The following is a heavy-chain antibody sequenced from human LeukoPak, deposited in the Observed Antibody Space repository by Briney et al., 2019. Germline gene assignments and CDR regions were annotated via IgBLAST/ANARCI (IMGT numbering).Heavy chain of an antibody. CDR1: GFTFSSYA. CDR2: ISFDGSNK. CDR3: ARDSGSYYEYYFDY. Sequence: GGSLRLSCAASGFTFSSYAMHWVRQALGKGLEWVAVISFDGSNKYYADSVKGRFTISRDNPKNTLYLHMNSLRAEDTAVYYCARDSGSYYEYYFDYWGQGTLVTVSS. D-gene: IGHD1-26*01. V-gene: IGHV3-30-3*01. J-gene: IGHJ4*02.